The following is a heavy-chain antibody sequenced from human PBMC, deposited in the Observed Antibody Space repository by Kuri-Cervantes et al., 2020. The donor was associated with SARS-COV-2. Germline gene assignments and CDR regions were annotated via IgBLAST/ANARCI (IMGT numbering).Heavy chain of an antibody. V-gene: IGHV3-73*01. CDR3: ARDLWVYYFDY. D-gene: IGHD1-26*01. CDR2: IRSKRNAYAT. Sequence: GGSLRLSCATSGFVFSDPIIHWVRQASGTGLEWVGRIRSKRNAYATVYAASVQGRFTISRDDSKRTAYLQMNSLRAEDTAVYYCARDLWVYYFDYWGQGTLVTVSS. J-gene: IGHJ4*02. CDR1: GFVFSDPI.